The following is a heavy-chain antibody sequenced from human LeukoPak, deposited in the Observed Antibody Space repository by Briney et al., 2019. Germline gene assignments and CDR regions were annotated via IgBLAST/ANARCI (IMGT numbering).Heavy chain of an antibody. CDR2: MNPNSGNT. J-gene: IGHJ4*02. V-gene: IGHV1-8*02. CDR3: ARVNLYGYTDY. Sequence: ASVKVSCKASGYTFTSHDINWVRQATGQGLEWMGWMNPNSGNTGYAQKFQGRVTMTWDTSISTVYMEFSRLRSDDTAVYFCARVNLYGYTDYWGQGTLVTVSS. CDR1: GYTFTSHD. D-gene: IGHD5-18*01.